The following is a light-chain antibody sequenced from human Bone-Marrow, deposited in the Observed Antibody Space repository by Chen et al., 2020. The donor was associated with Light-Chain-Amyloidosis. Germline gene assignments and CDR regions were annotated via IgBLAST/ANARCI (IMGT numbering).Light chain of an antibody. J-gene: IGLJ3*02. CDR2: DDE. Sequence: SYVLTQPPSVSVAPGQTARITCGGNNIGSKSLHWYQQRPGQGPVLGVSDDEYRPSGIPERFSGSNSGNTATLTISRVEAGEEADYYCQVWDGSSDHWMFGGRTKLTVL. CDR1: NIGSKS. CDR3: QVWDGSSDHWM. V-gene: IGLV3-21*02.